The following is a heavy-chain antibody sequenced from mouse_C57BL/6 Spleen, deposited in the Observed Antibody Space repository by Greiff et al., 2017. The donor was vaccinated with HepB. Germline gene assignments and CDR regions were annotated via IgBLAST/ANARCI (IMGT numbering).Heavy chain of an antibody. D-gene: IGHD2-4*01. Sequence: EVMLVESGGGLVKPGGSLKLSCAASGFTFSDYGMHWVRQAPEKGLEWVAYISSGSSTIYYADTVKGRFTISRDNAKNTLFLQMTSLRSEDTAMYYCASGDYHYAMDYWGQGTSVTVSS. CDR3: ASGDYHYAMDY. J-gene: IGHJ4*01. CDR2: ISSGSSTI. CDR1: GFTFSDYG. V-gene: IGHV5-17*01.